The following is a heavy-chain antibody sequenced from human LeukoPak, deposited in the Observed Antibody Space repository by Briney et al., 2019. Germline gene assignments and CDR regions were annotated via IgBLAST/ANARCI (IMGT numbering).Heavy chain of an antibody. CDR2: VFYSGST. J-gene: IGHJ4*02. V-gene: IGHV4-39*01. D-gene: IGHD6-19*01. CDR1: GGSISSSSYY. Sequence: SETLSLTCIVSGGSISSSSYYWAWIRQSPGKGLEWIGSVFYSGSTYYNPSLKSHSTISVDTSKNQFSLKMTSVTAADTAVYYCVRQTYSSGWNSWGQGTPVTVSS. CDR3: VRQTYSSGWNS.